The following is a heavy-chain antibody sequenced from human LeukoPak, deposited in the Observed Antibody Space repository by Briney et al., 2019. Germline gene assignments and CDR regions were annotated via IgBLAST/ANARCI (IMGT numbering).Heavy chain of an antibody. D-gene: IGHD3-22*01. V-gene: IGHV4-59*12. CDR2: IYYSGST. CDR1: GGSISSYY. J-gene: IGHJ3*02. Sequence: SETLSLTCTVSGGSISSYYWSWIRQPPGKGLEWIGYIYYSGSTYYNPSLKSRVTISVDTSKNQFSLKLSSVTAADTAVYYCARDYYDSSGYYSYAFDIWGQGTMVTVSS. CDR3: ARDYYDSSGYYSYAFDI.